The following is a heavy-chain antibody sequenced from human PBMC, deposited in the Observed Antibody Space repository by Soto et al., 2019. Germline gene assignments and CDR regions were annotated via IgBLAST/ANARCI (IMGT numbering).Heavy chain of an antibody. Sequence: ASVKVSCKTSGYTFTKFHIHWVRQAPGQGLEWMGRINPNSGGTNYAQRFQGRVTMTRDTSISTAYMELSRLRSDDTAVYYCARDQGPFYYYYGMDVWGQGTTVTVSS. CDR3: ARDQGPFYYYYGMDV. CDR1: GYTFTKFH. V-gene: IGHV1-2*02. CDR2: INPNSGGT. J-gene: IGHJ6*02.